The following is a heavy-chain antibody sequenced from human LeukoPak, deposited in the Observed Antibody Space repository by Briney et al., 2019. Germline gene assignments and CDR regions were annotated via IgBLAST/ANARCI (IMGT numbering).Heavy chain of an antibody. V-gene: IGHV1-2*04. CDR3: ARDMHYDSSGYDAFDI. Sequence: GASVKVSCKASGYTFTSYGISWVRQAPGQGLEWMGWINPNSGGTNYAQKFQGWVTMTRDTSISTAYMELSRLRSDDTAVYYCARDMHYDSSGYDAFDIWGQGTMVTVSS. D-gene: IGHD3-22*01. CDR1: GYTFTSYG. CDR2: INPNSGGT. J-gene: IGHJ3*02.